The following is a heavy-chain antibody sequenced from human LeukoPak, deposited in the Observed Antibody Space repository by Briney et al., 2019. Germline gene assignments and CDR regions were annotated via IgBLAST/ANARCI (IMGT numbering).Heavy chain of an antibody. CDR2: ISSSSSTI. J-gene: IGHJ4*02. D-gene: IGHD2/OR15-2a*01. V-gene: IGHV3-48*01. Sequence: GGSLRLSCAASGFTFSSYSMNWVRQAPGKGLEWVSYISSSSSTIYYADSVKGRFTISRDNAKNSLYLQMNSLRAEDTAVYYCARDTFSSPLGYWGQGTLVTVSS. CDR3: ARDTFSSPLGY. CDR1: GFTFSSYS.